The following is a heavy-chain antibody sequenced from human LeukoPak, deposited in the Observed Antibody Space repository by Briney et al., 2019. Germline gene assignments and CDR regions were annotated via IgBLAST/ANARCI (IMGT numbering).Heavy chain of an antibody. CDR1: GGSISSSSYY. D-gene: IGHD4-23*01. Sequence: SETLSLTCTVSGGSISSSSYYWGWIRQPPGKGLEWIGSIYYSGSTYYNPSLKSRVTISVDTSKNQFSLKLSSVTAADTAVYYCARRYGGNSPDAFDIWGQGTMVTVSS. V-gene: IGHV4-39*07. CDR2: IYYSGST. CDR3: ARRYGGNSPDAFDI. J-gene: IGHJ3*02.